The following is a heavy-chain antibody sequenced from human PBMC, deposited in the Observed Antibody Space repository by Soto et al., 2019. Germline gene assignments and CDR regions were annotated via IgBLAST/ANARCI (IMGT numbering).Heavy chain of an antibody. D-gene: IGHD2-8*02. Sequence: GASVKVSCKAPGGTLNSYTINWGRQAPGHGPEWLGRIIPVLGVANYAQTFQGRVTITADKSTSTVYMELTTLKIEDTAVYYCTTDSHLTTTLVRFDFWGHGTLVTVSS. V-gene: IGHV1-69*04. CDR2: IIPVLGVA. CDR3: TTDSHLTTTLVRFDF. CDR1: GGTLNSYT. J-gene: IGHJ4*01.